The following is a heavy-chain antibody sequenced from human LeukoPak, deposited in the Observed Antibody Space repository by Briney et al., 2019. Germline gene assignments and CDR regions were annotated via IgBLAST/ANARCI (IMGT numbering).Heavy chain of an antibody. CDR3: ARGYSSGRDSDMDV. CDR1: GYTFTGYY. D-gene: IGHD6-19*01. V-gene: IGHV1-2*02. J-gene: IGHJ6*02. Sequence: ASVKVSCKASGYTFTGYYMHWVRQAPGQGLEWMGWINPNSGGTNYAQEFQGRVTMTRDTSISTAYMELSRLRSDDTAVYYCARGYSSGRDSDMDVWGQGTTVTVSS. CDR2: INPNSGGT.